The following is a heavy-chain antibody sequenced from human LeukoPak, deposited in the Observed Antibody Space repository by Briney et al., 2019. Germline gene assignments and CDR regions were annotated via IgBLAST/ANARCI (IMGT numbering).Heavy chain of an antibody. CDR2: INHSGST. D-gene: IGHD6-13*01. CDR1: GGSFSGYY. V-gene: IGHV4-34*01. J-gene: IGHJ5*02. CDR3: ASPSSSWGNWFDP. Sequence: SETLSLTCAVYGGSFSGYYWSWIRQPPGKGLEWIGEINHSGSTNYNPSLKSRVTISVDTSKNQFSLRLTSVTAADTAVYYCASPSSSWGNWFDPWGQGTLVTVSS.